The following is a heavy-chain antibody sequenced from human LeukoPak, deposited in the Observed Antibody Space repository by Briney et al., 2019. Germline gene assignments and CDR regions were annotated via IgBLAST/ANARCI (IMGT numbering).Heavy chain of an antibody. Sequence: PSETLSLTCTVSGGSISSSSYYWGWIRQPPGKGLEWIGSIYYSGSTYYNPSLKSRVTISVDTSKNQFSLKLSSVTAADTAVYYCARHPHTNWFDPWGQGTLVTVSS. CDR3: ARHPHTNWFDP. J-gene: IGHJ5*02. V-gene: IGHV4-39*01. CDR2: IYYSGST. CDR1: GGSISSSSYY.